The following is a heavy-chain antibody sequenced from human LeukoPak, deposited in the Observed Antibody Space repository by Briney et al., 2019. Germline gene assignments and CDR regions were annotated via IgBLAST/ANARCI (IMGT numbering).Heavy chain of an antibody. V-gene: IGHV3-11*05. J-gene: IGHJ4*02. CDR1: EFTFSDYY. CDR2: ISGSSSHT. D-gene: IGHD6-13*01. CDR3: ARGGGYYFDY. Sequence: GGSLRLSCAASEFTFSDYYMNWIRQAPGKGLEWLSYISGSSSHTNYADSVKGRFTISGDNAKKSLYLQMNSLRAEDSAVYYCARGGGYYFDYWGQGTLVTVSS.